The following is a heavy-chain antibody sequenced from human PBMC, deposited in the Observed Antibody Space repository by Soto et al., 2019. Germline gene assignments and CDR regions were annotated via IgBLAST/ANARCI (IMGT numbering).Heavy chain of an antibody. CDR1: GGSISSYY. J-gene: IGHJ4*02. CDR3: ARDCIAAAGRTFDY. V-gene: IGHV4-59*01. Sequence: PSETLSLTCTVSGGSISSYYWSWIRQPPGKGLEWIGYIYYSGSTNYNPSLKSRVTISVDTSKNQFSLKLSSVTAADTAVYYCARDCIAAAGRTFDYWGQGTLVTVSS. D-gene: IGHD6-13*01. CDR2: IYYSGST.